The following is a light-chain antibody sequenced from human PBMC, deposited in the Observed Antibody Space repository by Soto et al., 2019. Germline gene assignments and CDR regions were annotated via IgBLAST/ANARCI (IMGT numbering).Light chain of an antibody. CDR3: CSFADFTYV. CDR2: EVT. CDR1: SSDIGSYDL. Sequence: QSVLTQPASVSGSPGQSITISCTGTSSDIGSYDLVSWYQQHPGTAPKLIIYEVTKRPSGVSTRFSGSNSGNTASLTISGLQAVDEADYYCCSFADFTYVFGTGTKVTVL. J-gene: IGLJ1*01. V-gene: IGLV2-23*02.